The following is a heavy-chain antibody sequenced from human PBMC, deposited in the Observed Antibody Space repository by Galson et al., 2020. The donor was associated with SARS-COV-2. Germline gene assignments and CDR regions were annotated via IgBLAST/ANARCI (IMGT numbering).Heavy chain of an antibody. CDR2: INSDGSST. CDR3: ARDDYDILTGYYWRGYCMDV. J-gene: IGHJ6*02. V-gene: IGHV3-74*01. CDR1: GFTFSSYW. Sequence: ALHGESLKISCAASGFTFSSYWMHWVRQAPGKGLVWVSRINSDGSSTSYADSVKGRFTISRDNAKNTLYLQMNSLRAEDTAVYYCARDDYDILTGYYWRGYCMDVWGQGTTVTVSS. D-gene: IGHD3-9*01.